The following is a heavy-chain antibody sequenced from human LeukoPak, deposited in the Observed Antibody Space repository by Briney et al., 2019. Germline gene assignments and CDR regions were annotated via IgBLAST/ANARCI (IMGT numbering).Heavy chain of an antibody. D-gene: IGHD3-22*01. Sequence: PSETLSLTCAVYGGSFSGYYWSWIRQPPGKGLEWIGEINHSGSTNYNPSLKSQVTISVDTSKNQFSLKLSSVTAADTAVYYCARSPVSDSSGREPFDIWGQGTMVTVSS. CDR2: INHSGST. CDR1: GGSFSGYY. J-gene: IGHJ3*02. V-gene: IGHV4-34*01. CDR3: ARSPVSDSSGREPFDI.